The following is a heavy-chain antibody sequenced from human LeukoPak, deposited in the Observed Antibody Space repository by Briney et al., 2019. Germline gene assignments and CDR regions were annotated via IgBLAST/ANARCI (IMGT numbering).Heavy chain of an antibody. CDR2: IYYSGST. CDR1: GGSISSYY. V-gene: IGHV4-59*01. Sequence: SGTLSLTCTVSGGSISSYYWSWIRQPPGKGLEWIGYIYYSGSTNYNPSLKSRVTISVDTSKNQFSLKLSSVTAADTAVYYCARGYYGSGSYLDYWGQGTLVTVSS. CDR3: ARGYYGSGSYLDY. J-gene: IGHJ4*02. D-gene: IGHD3-10*01.